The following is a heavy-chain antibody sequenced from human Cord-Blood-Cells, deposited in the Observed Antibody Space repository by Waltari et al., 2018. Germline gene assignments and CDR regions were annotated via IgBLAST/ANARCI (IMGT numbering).Heavy chain of an antibody. D-gene: IGHD7-27*01. CDR3: ARVLLTDDAFDI. J-gene: IGHJ3*02. V-gene: IGHV3-30*01. CDR2: ISYDGSNK. CDR1: GFTFSSYA. Sequence: QVQLVESGGGVVQPGRSLRLSCAASGFTFSSYAMHWVRQAPGKGLEWVAVISYDGSNKYYADSVKGRFTISRDESKNTLYLQMNSLRAEDTAVYYCARVLLTDDAFDIWGQGTMVTVSS.